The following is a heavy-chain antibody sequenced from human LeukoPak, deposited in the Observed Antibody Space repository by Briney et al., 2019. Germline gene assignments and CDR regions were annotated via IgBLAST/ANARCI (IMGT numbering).Heavy chain of an antibody. Sequence: GGALRLSCSASGFPFSSYAMHWVRQAPGKGLEYVSAISDSGGSTYYAHSVKGRFTISRDNSNNTLYLQMSSLRAEDTAVYFCVRGYSFGPYGMDVWGQGTTVTVSS. CDR3: VRGYSFGPYGMDV. CDR1: GFPFSSYA. D-gene: IGHD2-15*01. V-gene: IGHV3-64D*09. J-gene: IGHJ6*02. CDR2: ISDSGGST.